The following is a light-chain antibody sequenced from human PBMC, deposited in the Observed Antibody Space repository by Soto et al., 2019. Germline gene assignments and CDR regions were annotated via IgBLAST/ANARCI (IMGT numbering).Light chain of an antibody. CDR2: GAS. V-gene: IGKV3-20*01. J-gene: IGKJ1*01. Sequence: EIVLTQSPGTLSLSPGERVTLSCRASQRVMSNYLAWYHQRPGQAPRLLIFGASNRATGIPDRFSGTGSGTDFSLTISRLEPDDFAVYYCQQYNNWPQTFGQGTKVDIK. CDR1: QRVMSNY. CDR3: QQYNNWPQT.